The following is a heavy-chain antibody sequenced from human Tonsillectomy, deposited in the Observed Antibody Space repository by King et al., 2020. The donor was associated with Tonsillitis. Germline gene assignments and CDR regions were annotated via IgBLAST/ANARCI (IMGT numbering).Heavy chain of an antibody. CDR2: IYFSGTT. CDR1: GGSFRTYY. J-gene: IGHJ4*02. D-gene: IGHD2-2*01. Sequence: QLQESGPGLVKPSETLSLTCTVSGGSFRTYYWTWIRQPPGKGMEWIGYIYFSGTTTYHPSLKSRVTISTNTSKNQFSLNLSSVTAADTAVYFCARSRCSSTSCFNNYFDDWGQGTLVTVSS. CDR3: ARSRCSSTSCFNNYFDD. V-gene: IGHV4-59*01.